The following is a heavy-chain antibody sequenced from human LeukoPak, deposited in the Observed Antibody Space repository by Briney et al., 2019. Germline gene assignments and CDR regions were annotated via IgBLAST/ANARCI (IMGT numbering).Heavy chain of an antibody. CDR2: IYSGGST. CDR1: GFTVGTNS. D-gene: IGHD2-21*01. V-gene: IGHV3-53*01. Sequence: GGSLRLSCAASGFTVGTNSMSWVRQSPGKGLEWVSVIYSGGSTYYADFVNGRFTISRDNSRNTLFLQMNSLRAEDTALYYCASAREYCGSAECYEYFQHWGQGTLVTVSS. CDR3: ASAREYCGSAECYEYFQH. J-gene: IGHJ1*01.